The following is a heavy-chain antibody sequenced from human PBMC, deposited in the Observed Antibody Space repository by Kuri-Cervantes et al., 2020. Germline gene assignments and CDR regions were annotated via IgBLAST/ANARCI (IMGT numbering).Heavy chain of an antibody. CDR1: GGSISSFT. V-gene: IGHV4-4*07. CDR2: IYINGSS. Sequence: SETLSLTCTVPGGSISSFTWSWIRQPAGKGLEWLGRIYINGSSRYNPSFKSRVTFSVDKSKNQFSLQLNSVTAADTAVYYCARVGSPNWFDPWGQGTLVTVSS. J-gene: IGHJ5*02. D-gene: IGHD6-6*01. CDR3: ARVGSPNWFDP.